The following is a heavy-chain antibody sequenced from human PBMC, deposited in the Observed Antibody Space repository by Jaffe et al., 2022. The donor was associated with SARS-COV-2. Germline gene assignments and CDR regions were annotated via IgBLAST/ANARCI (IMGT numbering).Heavy chain of an antibody. J-gene: IGHJ4*02. V-gene: IGHV3-30*04. D-gene: IGHD5-12*01. CDR1: GFPFSAYP. Sequence: QVQLVESGGGVVQPGRSLRLSCAASGFPFSAYPMHWVRQAPGKGLEWVAVISYDGSKKYYADSVKGRFTISRDKSENTLHLQMNGLRAEDTAVYHCARGKYSGYDSHFDYWGQGTLVTVSS. CDR3: ARGKYSGYDSHFDY. CDR2: ISYDGSKK.